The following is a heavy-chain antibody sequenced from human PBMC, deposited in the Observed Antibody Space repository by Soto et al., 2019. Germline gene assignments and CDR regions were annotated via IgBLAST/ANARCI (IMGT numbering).Heavy chain of an antibody. V-gene: IGHV4-39*01. Sequence: SVTLSRTCAVSGASISGSYYYWAWLRQSPGKAPAWIGSVFYTGFTSYNPSLESRVSVSVDTSKSQFSLKLSAVTAADTAVYYCATSRKGYHWNYFDHWGQGALATVCS. D-gene: IGHD1-20*01. CDR3: ATSRKGYHWNYFDH. CDR1: GASISGSYYY. J-gene: IGHJ4*02. CDR2: VFYTGFT.